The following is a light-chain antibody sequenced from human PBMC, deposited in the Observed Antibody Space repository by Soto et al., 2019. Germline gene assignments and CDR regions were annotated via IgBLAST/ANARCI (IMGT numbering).Light chain of an antibody. CDR1: DIVSSTY. V-gene: IGKV3-20*01. CDR2: GAS. J-gene: IGKJ4*01. Sequence: EIVLTQSPGTLSLSPGERATLSCRASDIVSSTYLAWYQQKPGQAPRLLIYGASNRATGVPDRFSGSGSGTDLTLTISRLEPEDFAVYYCQQYGSSPPLLTFGGGTKVEIK. CDR3: QQYGSSPPLLT.